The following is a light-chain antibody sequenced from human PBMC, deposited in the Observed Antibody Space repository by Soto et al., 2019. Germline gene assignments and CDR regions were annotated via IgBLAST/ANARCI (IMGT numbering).Light chain of an antibody. CDR3: QQYNKWPPLT. CDR1: QSVSSN. J-gene: IGKJ4*01. V-gene: IGKV3-15*01. CDR2: GAS. Sequence: EIVMKQSPATLSVSKGERATLSCRASQSVSSNLAWYQQKPGQPPRLLIYGASTRATGIPARFSGSGSGTEFTLTISSLLSEDFAVYYCQQYNKWPPLTFGGGTKVDIK.